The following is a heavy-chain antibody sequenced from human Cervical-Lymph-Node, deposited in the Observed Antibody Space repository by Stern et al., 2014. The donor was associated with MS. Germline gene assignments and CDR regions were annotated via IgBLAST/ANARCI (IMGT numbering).Heavy chain of an antibody. D-gene: IGHD2-15*01. J-gene: IGHJ6*02. Sequence: VQLEESGAEVEKPRSSVKVSCNSSGVTFTSYVFSLVCHAPGPGHAWVGGCIPFFGTANYAKPFQGRVTITADESTSTAYKELSSLRSEDTAMYYCARSPGGGTYYYYYDLDVWGQGTTVTVSS. CDR2: CIPFFGTA. V-gene: IGHV1-69*01. CDR1: GVTFTSYV. CDR3: ARSPGGGTYYYYYDLDV.